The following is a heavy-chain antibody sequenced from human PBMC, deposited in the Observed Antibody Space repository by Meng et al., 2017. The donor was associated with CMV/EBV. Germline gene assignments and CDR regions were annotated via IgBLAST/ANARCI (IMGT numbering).Heavy chain of an antibody. CDR2: IYYSGST. Sequence: GSLRLSCTVSGGSISSSSYYWGWIRQPPGKGLEWIGSIYYSGSTYYNPSLKGRVTISVDTSKNQFSLKLSSVTAADTAVYYCARGDYSNSHDYWGQGTLVTVSS. V-gene: IGHV4-39*07. J-gene: IGHJ4*02. CDR1: GGSISSSSYY. CDR3: ARGDYSNSHDY. D-gene: IGHD4-11*01.